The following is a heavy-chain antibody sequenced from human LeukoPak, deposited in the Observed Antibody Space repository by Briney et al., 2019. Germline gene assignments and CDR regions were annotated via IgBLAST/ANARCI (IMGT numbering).Heavy chain of an antibody. CDR2: IIPILGIA. V-gene: IGHV1-69*04. CDR1: GGTFSSYA. Sequence: SVKVSCKASGGTFSSYAISWVRQAPGQGLEWMGRIIPILGIANYAQKFQCKVTITADKSTSTAYMELSSLRAEDTAVYYCAXXXXXGPVDYWGQGTLVTVSS. J-gene: IGHJ4*02. CDR3: AXXXXXGPVDY.